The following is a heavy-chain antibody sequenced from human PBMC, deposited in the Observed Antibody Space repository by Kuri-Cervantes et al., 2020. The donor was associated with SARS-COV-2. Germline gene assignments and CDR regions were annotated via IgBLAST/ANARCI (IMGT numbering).Heavy chain of an antibody. CDR3: ARGDAEVGATLDGT. CDR1: GFTFIDHY. CDR2: ISSRSTET. J-gene: IGHJ1*01. Sequence: GGSLRLSCAASGFTFIDHYMNWVRQAPGKGLEWISYISSRSTETNYADSVKGRFTISRDNAKSLVFLKLDNLRIEDTGTYYCARGDAEVGATLDGTWGQGTVATFPS. V-gene: IGHV3-11*06. D-gene: IGHD5-12*01.